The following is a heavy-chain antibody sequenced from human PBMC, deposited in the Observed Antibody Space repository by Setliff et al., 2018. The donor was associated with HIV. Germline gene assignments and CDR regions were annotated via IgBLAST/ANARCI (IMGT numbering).Heavy chain of an antibody. CDR1: GFTFSTYS. V-gene: IGHV3-21*01. J-gene: IGHJ4*02. CDR2: INKRSGYI. CDR3: ARGPYTIDY. D-gene: IGHD3-16*01. Sequence: PGGSLRLSCAASGFTFSTYSMNWVRQATGKGLEWISSINKRSGYIYYADSVRGRFTISRDNAKNSLYLQMNSLRAEDTAVYYCARGPYTIDYWGQGTLVTVSS.